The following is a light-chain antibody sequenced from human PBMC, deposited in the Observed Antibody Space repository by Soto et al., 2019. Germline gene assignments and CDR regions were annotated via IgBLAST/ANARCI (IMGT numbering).Light chain of an antibody. Sequence: SSELTQPPSLSVSPGQTASITCSGDKLGDKYVCWYQQKPGQSPVLVIYQHTKRPSGIPERFSGSNSGNTVTLTISGTQAMDEADYYCQAWDSTTAVFGGGTKVTVL. CDR2: QHT. J-gene: IGLJ2*01. V-gene: IGLV3-1*01. CDR3: QAWDSTTAV. CDR1: KLGDKY.